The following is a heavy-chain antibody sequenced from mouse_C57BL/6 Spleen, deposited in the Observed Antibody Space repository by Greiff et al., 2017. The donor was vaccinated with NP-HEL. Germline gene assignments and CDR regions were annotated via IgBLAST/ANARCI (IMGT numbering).Heavy chain of an antibody. D-gene: IGHD2-3*01. J-gene: IGHJ3*01. V-gene: IGHV1-18*01. Sequence: VQLQQSGPELVKPGASVKIPCKASGYTFTDYNMDWVKQSHGKSLEWIGDINPNNGGTIYNQKFKGKATLTVDKSSSTAYMELRSLTSEDTAVYYCASAGYYPWFAYWGQGTLVTVSA. CDR1: GYTFTDYN. CDR2: INPNNGGT. CDR3: ASAGYYPWFAY.